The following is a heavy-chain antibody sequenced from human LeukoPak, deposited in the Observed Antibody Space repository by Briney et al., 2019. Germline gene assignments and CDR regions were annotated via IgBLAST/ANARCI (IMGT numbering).Heavy chain of an antibody. CDR1: GDSVSSNTAS. J-gene: IGHJ4*02. Sequence: SQTLSLTCAISGDSVSSNTASWHWIRQSPSRGLEWLGRTYYRSEWYYDYAVSVKSRITINPDTSRNQFSLQLNSVIPEDTAVYYCARDFDYWGQGTLVTVSS. V-gene: IGHV6-1*01. CDR3: ARDFDY. CDR2: TYYRSEWYY.